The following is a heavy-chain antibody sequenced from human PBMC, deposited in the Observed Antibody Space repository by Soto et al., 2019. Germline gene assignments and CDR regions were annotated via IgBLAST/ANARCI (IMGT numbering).Heavy chain of an antibody. J-gene: IGHJ5*02. CDR2: VNPHSGNT. CDR1: GYTFTSFD. D-gene: IGHD4-4*01. V-gene: IGHV1-8*01. CDR3: ARGVITLNYEHNWFGP. Sequence: ASVKVSCKTSGYTFTSFDIHWVRQATGQGLEWMGWVNPHSGNTGLAQKFQGRVTMTTNTSISTAYMELSSLISEDTAVYYCARGVITLNYEHNWFGPWGQGTLVTVSS.